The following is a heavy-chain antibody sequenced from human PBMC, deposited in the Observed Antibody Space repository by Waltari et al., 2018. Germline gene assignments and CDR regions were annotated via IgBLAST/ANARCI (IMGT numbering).Heavy chain of an antibody. CDR2: VIPMFGTV. V-gene: IGHV1-69*01. Sequence: QVQLMQSGAEVKKPGSSVKVSCKASGGTFSIHAISWVRQAPGQGLDWPGGVIPMFGTVNYAQRFQGRVTITAAESTSTIYMELHTLRSEDTAVYYCASGAGYCSSSNCPHDAFNVWGQGTMVTVSS. CDR3: ASGAGYCSSSNCPHDAFNV. CDR1: GGTFSIHA. D-gene: IGHD2-2*01. J-gene: IGHJ3*01.